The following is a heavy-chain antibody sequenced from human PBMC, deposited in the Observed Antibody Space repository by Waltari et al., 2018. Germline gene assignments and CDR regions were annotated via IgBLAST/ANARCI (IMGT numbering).Heavy chain of an antibody. CDR1: GYTFTSYA. CDR2: IKAGNGNT. J-gene: IGHJ2*01. V-gene: IGHV1-3*01. CDR3: ASSLDWYFDL. Sequence: QVQLVQSGAEVKKPGASVKVSCKASGYTFTSYAMHWVRKAPGQRLEWMGWIKAGNGNTKYYQKFQGRVTITRDTSASTAYMELSSLRSEDTAVYYCASSLDWYFDLWGRGTLVTVSS.